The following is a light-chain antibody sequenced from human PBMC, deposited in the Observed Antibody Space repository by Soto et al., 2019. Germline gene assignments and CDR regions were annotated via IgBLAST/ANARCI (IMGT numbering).Light chain of an antibody. V-gene: IGLV1-51*01. CDR1: SSNIGNNY. J-gene: IGLJ2*01. CDR2: DNN. CDR3: GTWDNSLSAVV. Sequence: QSVLTQPPSVSAAPGQKVTISCSGSSSNIGNNYVSWYQQLPGTAPKLLIYDNNERPSGTPDRFSGSKSGTSATLGITGLQTGDEADYYCGTWDNSLSAVVLGGGTKLTVL.